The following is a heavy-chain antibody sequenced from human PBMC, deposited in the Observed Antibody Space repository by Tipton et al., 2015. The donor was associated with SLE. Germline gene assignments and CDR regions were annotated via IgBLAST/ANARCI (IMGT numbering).Heavy chain of an antibody. V-gene: IGHV4-34*01. Sequence: TLSLTCAVYGGSFSGYYWSWIRQPPGKGLEWIGEINHSGSTNYNPSLKSRVTISVDTSKNQFSLNLSSVTAADTAAYYCARDNLYNWFDPWGQGTLVTVSS. CDR2: INHSGST. J-gene: IGHJ5*01. D-gene: IGHD1-1*01. CDR3: ARDNLYNWFDP. CDR1: GGSFSGYY.